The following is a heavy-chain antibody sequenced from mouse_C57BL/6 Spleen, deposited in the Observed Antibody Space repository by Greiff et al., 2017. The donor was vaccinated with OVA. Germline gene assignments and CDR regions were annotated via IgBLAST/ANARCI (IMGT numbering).Heavy chain of an antibody. CDR2: INPNNGGT. CDR1: GYTFTDYY. D-gene: IGHD2-1*01. J-gene: IGHJ4*01. CDR3: AREGNLYYAMDY. V-gene: IGHV1-26*01. Sequence: VQLQQSGPELVKPGASVKISCKASGYTFTDYYMNWVKQSHGKSLEWIGDINPNNGGTSYNQKFKGKATLTVDKSSSTAYMELRSLTSEDSAVYYCAREGNLYYAMDYWGQGTSVTVSS.